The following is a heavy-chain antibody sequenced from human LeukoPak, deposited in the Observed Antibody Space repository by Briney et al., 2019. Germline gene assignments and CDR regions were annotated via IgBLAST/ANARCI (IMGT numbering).Heavy chain of an antibody. CDR2: IYYSGST. V-gene: IGHV4-30-4*01. CDR3: ARDERRSNAFDI. J-gene: IGHJ3*02. D-gene: IGHD5/OR15-5a*01. Sequence: SQTLSLTCTVSGGSISSGDYYWSWIRQPPGKGLEWIGYIYYSGSTYYNPSLKSRVTISVDTSKNQFSLKLSSVTAAGTAVYYCARDERRSNAFDIWGQGTMVTVSS. CDR1: GGSISSGDYY.